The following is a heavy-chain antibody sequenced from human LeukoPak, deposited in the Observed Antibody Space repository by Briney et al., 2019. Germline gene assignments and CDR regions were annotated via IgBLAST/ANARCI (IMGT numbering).Heavy chain of an antibody. CDR1: GYTFINNW. CDR2: INPTGTTT. CDR3: ARDNSVGDIAWWFDP. Sequence: ASVKVSCKASGYTFINNWMHWVRQAPGQGLEGVGLINPTGTTTLYAQKFQGRVTLTRDMSTSTDYMELRSLKSEDTAVYYCARDNSVGDIAWWFDPWGQGTLVTVSS. J-gene: IGHJ5*02. V-gene: IGHV1-46*01. D-gene: IGHD3-10*01.